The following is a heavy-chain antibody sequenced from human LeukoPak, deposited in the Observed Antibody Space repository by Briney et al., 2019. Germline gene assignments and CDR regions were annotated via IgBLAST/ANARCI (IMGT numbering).Heavy chain of an antibody. CDR1: GYTFTGYY. CDR3: ARGSYSDSSGYLTY. V-gene: IGHV1-2*02. CDR2: INPNSGDT. D-gene: IGHD3-22*01. J-gene: IGHJ4*02. Sequence: ASVKVSCKASGYTFTGYYLHWVRQAPGHGLQWMGWINPNSGDTNYAQEFQDRVTVTRDTSITTAYMELTKVTSDDTALYYCARGSYSDSSGYLTYWGQGTLVTVSS.